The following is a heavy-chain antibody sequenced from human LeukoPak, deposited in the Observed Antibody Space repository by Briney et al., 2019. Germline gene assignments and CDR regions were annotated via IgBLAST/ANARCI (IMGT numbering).Heavy chain of an antibody. J-gene: IGHJ4*02. V-gene: IGHV1-2*06. CDR1: GYTFTGYY. CDR2: INPNSGGT. D-gene: IGHD1-1*01. Sequence: GASVKVSFAASGYTFTGYYMHWVRQAPGQGLEWMGRINPNSGGTNYAQKFQGRVTMTRDTSISTAHMELSRLRPDDTAVYYCARPVLTTGTTFFDYWGQGTLVTVSS. CDR3: ARPVLTTGTTFFDY.